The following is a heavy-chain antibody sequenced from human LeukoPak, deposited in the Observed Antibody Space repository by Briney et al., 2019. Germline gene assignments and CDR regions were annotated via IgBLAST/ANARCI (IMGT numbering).Heavy chain of an antibody. J-gene: IGHJ5*02. Sequence: GGSLRLSCAASGFTFSSYGVHWVRQAPGKGLEWVAFIRYDGSNKYYADSVKGRFTISRDNSKNTLYLQMNSLRAEDTAVYYCAKDTRIVVPAAKLRHDPWGQGTLVTVSS. CDR2: IRYDGSNK. V-gene: IGHV3-30*02. CDR3: AKDTRIVVPAAKLRHDP. D-gene: IGHD2-2*01. CDR1: GFTFSSYG.